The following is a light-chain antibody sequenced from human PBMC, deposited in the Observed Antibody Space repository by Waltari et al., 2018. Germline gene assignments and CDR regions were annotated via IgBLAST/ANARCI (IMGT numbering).Light chain of an antibody. CDR1: QSLLYSSNNKNY. CDR2: WAS. J-gene: IGKJ1*01. CDR3: QQYYSTPRT. V-gene: IGKV4-1*01. Sequence: DIVMTQYPDSLAVSLGERATINCKSSQSLLYSSNNKNYLTWYQQKPGQPPKLLIYWASTRESGVPDRFSGSGSGTDFTLTISSLQAEDVAVYYCQQYYSTPRTFGQGTKVEIK.